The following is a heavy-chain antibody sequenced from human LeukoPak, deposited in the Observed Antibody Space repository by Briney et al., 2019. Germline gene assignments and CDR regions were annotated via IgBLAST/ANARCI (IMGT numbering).Heavy chain of an antibody. J-gene: IGHJ4*02. D-gene: IGHD6-19*01. CDR2: IKQDRSEK. CDR3: AKAAVAEGGLGY. CDR1: GFTFTNYW. V-gene: IGHV3-7*01. Sequence: GGSLRLSCAASGFTFTNYWMSWVRQAPGKGLELVANIKQDRSEKYYVDSVKGRFTISRDNAKNSLYLQMNSLRAEDTAVYYCAKAAVAEGGLGYWGQGTLVTVSS.